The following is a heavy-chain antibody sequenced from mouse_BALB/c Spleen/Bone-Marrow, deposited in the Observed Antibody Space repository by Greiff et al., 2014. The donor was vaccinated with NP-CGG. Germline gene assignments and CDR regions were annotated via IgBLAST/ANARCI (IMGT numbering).Heavy chain of an antibody. Sequence: DVMLVESGGGLVKPGGSLKLSCAASGFTFSDYYMYRVRQTPEKRLEWVATISDGGSYTYYPDSVKGRFTISRDIAKNNLYLQMSSLKSEDTAMYYCARDRGVQGYAMDYWGQGTSVTVSS. V-gene: IGHV5-4*02. CDR2: ISDGGSYT. CDR3: ARDRGVQGYAMDY. D-gene: IGHD2-14*01. CDR1: GFTFSDYY. J-gene: IGHJ4*01.